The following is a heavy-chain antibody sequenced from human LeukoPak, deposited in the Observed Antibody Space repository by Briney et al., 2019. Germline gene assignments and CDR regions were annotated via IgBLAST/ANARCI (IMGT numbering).Heavy chain of an antibody. Sequence: SETLSLTCIVSGGSISSGGYYWRWIRQHPGTGLEWIGYIYYSGSTYYNPSLKSRVTISVDTSKNQFSLKLSSVTAADTAVYYCGAAAGTWYFDLWGRGTLVTVSS. D-gene: IGHD6-13*01. J-gene: IGHJ2*01. CDR3: GAAAGTWYFDL. CDR2: IYYSGST. CDR1: GGSISSGGYY. V-gene: IGHV4-31*03.